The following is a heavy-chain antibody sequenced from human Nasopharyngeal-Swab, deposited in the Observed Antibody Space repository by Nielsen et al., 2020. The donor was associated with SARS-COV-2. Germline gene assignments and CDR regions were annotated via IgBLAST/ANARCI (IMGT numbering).Heavy chain of an antibody. CDR3: ARQGVFVPAYFHQYYMDV. V-gene: IGHV3-7*03. CDR2: IKQDGSEK. J-gene: IGHJ6*03. CDR1: GSRFRSYW. Sequence: GESLKPPCAAPGSRFRSYWMASVPQAPGKGLEWVANIKQDGSEKYYVDSVKGRFTVSRDHPKNLLYLQVNSLRAEDTAVYYCARQGVFVPAYFHQYYMDVWGKGTTVTVSS. D-gene: IGHD3-16*02.